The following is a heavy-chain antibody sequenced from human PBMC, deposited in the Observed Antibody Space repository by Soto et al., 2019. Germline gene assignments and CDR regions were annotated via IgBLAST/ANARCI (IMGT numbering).Heavy chain of an antibody. D-gene: IGHD6-19*01. V-gene: IGHV3-11*01. CDR2: ISSSGSTI. Sequence: QVQLVESGGGLVKPGGSLRLSCAASGFTFSDYYMSWIRQAPGKGLEWVSDISSSGSTIYYADSVKGRFTISRDNDKNAMYLQMNSLSAEAAAVYYCARVEESGYCSGDDAFDIWGQGTMVTVSS. CDR3: ARVEESGYCSGDDAFDI. J-gene: IGHJ3*02. CDR1: GFTFSDYY.